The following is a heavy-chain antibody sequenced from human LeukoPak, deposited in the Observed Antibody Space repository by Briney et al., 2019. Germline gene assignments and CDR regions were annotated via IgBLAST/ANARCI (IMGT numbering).Heavy chain of an antibody. CDR3: AREGGYSSTWSSY. V-gene: IGHV3-7*05. D-gene: IGHD6-13*01. CDR2: IKQDGSEE. J-gene: IGHJ4*02. Sequence: PGGTLRLSCAASGFTFSSYWMSWVRQAPGKGLEWVANIKQDGSEEVYVDSVKGRFTISRDNAKNSLFLQMNTLRAEDTAVYYCAREGGYSSTWSSYWGQGTLVTVSS. CDR1: GFTFSSYW.